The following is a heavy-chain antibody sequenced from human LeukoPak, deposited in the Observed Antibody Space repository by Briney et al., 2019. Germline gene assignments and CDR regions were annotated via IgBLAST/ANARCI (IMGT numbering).Heavy chain of an antibody. D-gene: IGHD1-26*01. CDR2: ISGSGGST. Sequence: GGSLRLSCAASGFTFSGHNMNWVRQAPGKGLEWVSAISGSGGSTYYADSVKGRFTISRDNSKNTLYLQMNSLRADDTAVYYCAKGGVGAAFDYWGQGTLVTVSS. J-gene: IGHJ4*02. CDR3: AKGGVGAAFDY. V-gene: IGHV3-23*01. CDR1: GFTFSGHN.